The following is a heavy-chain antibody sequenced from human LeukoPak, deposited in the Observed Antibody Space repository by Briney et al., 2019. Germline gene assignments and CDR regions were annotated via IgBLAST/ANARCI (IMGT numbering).Heavy chain of an antibody. CDR2: ISSNGGIT. CDR1: GFTFSNYA. CDR3: VKDKYPVVVAATLDY. D-gene: IGHD2-15*01. Sequence: PGGSLRLSCSASGFTFSNYAMHWVRQAPGKGLEYVSDISSNGGITYYADSVKGRFTVSRDNSKNMLYPQMNSLRAEDTAVYYCVKDKYPVVVAATLDYWGQGILVTVSS. V-gene: IGHV3-64D*09. J-gene: IGHJ4*02.